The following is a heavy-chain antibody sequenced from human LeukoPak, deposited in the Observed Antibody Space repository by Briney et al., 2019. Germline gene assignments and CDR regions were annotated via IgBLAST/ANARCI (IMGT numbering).Heavy chain of an antibody. J-gene: IGHJ3*02. D-gene: IGHD6-13*01. V-gene: IGHV4-59*01. CDR2: IYYNGYT. CDR3: ARDWASSSWIRGDAFDI. Sequence: SETLSLTCTVSGDSISTYYWNWIRQPPGKGLEWIGYIYYNGYTNYNPSLKSRATISVDTSKNQFSLNLSSATAADTAVYFCARDWASSSWIRGDAFDIWGRGTMVTVSS. CDR1: GDSISTYY.